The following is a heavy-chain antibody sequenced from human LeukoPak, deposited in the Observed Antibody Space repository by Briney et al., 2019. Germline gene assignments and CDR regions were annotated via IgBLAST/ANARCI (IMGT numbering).Heavy chain of an antibody. J-gene: IGHJ6*03. D-gene: IGHD3-10*01. CDR3: ARGYSSGAYYYYMDV. CDR1: GFTFSSYW. V-gene: IGHV3-74*01. CDR2: INSDGSST. Sequence: AGGSLRLSCAASGFTFSSYWMHWVRQAPGKGLVWVSRINSDGSSTSYADSVKGRFTISRDNAKNTLYLQMNSLRADDTAVYYCARGYSSGAYYYYMDVWGKGTTVTVSS.